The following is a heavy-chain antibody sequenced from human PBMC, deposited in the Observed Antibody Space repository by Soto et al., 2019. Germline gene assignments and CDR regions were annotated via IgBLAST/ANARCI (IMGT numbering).Heavy chain of an antibody. CDR3: ASLTTVSNYGMDV. V-gene: IGHV3-48*02. J-gene: IGHJ6*02. CDR2: ISSSSSTI. Sequence: LXLSCAACGFTFSIYSMNWVRQAPGKGLEWVSYISSSSSTIYYADSVKGRFTISRDNAKNSLYLQMNSLRDEDTAVYYCASLTTVSNYGMDVWGRGTTVTVSS. D-gene: IGHD4-17*01. CDR1: GFTFSIYS.